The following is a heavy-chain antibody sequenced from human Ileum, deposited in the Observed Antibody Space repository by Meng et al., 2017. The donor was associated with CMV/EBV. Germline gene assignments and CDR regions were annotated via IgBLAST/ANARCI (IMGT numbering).Heavy chain of an antibody. CDR3: ARGIDD. V-gene: IGHV1-18*01. CDR2: INTNNGNT. J-gene: IGHJ4*02. Sequence: QDQLVPSGGVVKKPGASVKVPCKASGYTFTSQGITWVRQAPGQGLEWMGWINTNNGNTNYAWKFQGRVTMTTDTSTSTGYMELRSLRSDDTAVYYCARGIDDWGQGTLGTVSS. CDR1: GYTFTSQG.